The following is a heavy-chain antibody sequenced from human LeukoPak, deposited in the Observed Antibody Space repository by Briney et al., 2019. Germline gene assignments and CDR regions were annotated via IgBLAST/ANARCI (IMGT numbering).Heavy chain of an antibody. Sequence: GGSLRLSCAASGFTFSGYAMSWVRQAPGKGLEWVSAISGSGGSTYYADSVKGRFTISRDNSKNTLYLQMNSLRAEDTAVYYCAKVETGGFWPKGYMDVWGKGTTVTVSS. CDR3: AKVETGGFWPKGYMDV. V-gene: IGHV3-23*01. D-gene: IGHD3-3*01. CDR1: GFTFSGYA. CDR2: ISGSGGST. J-gene: IGHJ6*03.